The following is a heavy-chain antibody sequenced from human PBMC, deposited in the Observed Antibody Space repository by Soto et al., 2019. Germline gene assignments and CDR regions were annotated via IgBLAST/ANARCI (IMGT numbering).Heavy chain of an antibody. J-gene: IGHJ3*02. D-gene: IGHD6-19*01. CDR2: FYYSGNT. CDR1: GGSINSFY. V-gene: IGHV4-59*08. Sequence: SETLSLTCTVSGGSINSFYWSWIRQPPGQGLEWIGYFYYSGNTYYIPSLKSRVTISVDASKNHLYLRLTSVTAADTAVYYCARSIAVDAFDIWGQGTMVTVSS. CDR3: ARSIAVDAFDI.